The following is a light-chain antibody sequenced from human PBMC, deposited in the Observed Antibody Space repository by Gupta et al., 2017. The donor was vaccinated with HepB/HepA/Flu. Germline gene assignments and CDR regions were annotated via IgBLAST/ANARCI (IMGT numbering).Light chain of an antibody. J-gene: IGKJ4*01. Sequence: DIVSTQSLDTLSLSPGERATLSCRASQSVSSHLAWYQQKPGQAPRLLIYGASNRAIGIPARFSGSGSGTDFTLTISSLQSEDFAVYYCQQDNNWPLTFGGGTKVEIK. CDR3: QQDNNWPLT. CDR2: GAS. V-gene: IGKV3-15*01. CDR1: QSVSSH.